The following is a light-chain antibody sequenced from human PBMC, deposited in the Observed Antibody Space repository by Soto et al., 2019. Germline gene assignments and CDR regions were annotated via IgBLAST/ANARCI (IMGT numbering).Light chain of an antibody. CDR3: QHYATSPGT. J-gene: IGKJ1*01. CDR2: GAS. CDR1: QSVCTSY. V-gene: IGKV3-20*01. Sequence: EIVLTQSPGTLSMSAGERDTLSCRASQSVCTSYLARYQQKPGQAPRLVICGASSRASGIPDRFSGSGSGTDFTLTITRLGPEDFAVYYCQHYATSPGTFDQTTNVEIK.